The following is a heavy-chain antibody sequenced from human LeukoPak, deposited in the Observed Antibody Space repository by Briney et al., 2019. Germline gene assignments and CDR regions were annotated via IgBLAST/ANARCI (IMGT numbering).Heavy chain of an antibody. CDR2: ISAYNGNT. CDR1: GYTFTGYY. J-gene: IGHJ4*02. D-gene: IGHD2-2*01. CDR3: ASLFSGYCSSTSCPSDY. V-gene: IGHV1-18*04. Sequence: ASVKVSCKASGYTFTGYYIHWVRQAPGQGLEWMGWISAYNGNTNYAQKLQGRVTMTTDTSTSTAYMELRSLRSDDTAVYYCASLFSGYCSSTSCPSDYWGQGTLVTVSS.